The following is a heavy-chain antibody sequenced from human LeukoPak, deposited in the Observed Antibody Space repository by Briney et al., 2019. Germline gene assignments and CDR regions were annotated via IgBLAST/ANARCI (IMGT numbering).Heavy chain of an antibody. J-gene: IGHJ4*02. V-gene: IGHV1-2*02. Sequence: GASVKVSCKASGYTFTGYYMHWVRQAPGQGLEWMGWINPNSGGTNYAQKFQGRVTMTRDTSIGTAYMELSRLRSDDTAVYYCARFVSRGSYYDHWGQGTLVTVSS. CDR1: GYTFTGYY. D-gene: IGHD1-26*01. CDR2: INPNSGGT. CDR3: ARFVSRGSYYDH.